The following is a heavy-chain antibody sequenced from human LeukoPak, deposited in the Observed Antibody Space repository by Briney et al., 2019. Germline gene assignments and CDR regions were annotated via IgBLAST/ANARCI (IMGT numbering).Heavy chain of an antibody. Sequence: ASVKVSCKASGYTFSDFYIHWVRQAPGQGLEWMGWINPNSGDTNYAQKFQGRVTMTSDTSISTAYMELSRLRSDDTAVYYCARFYSGWYSDYWGQGTLVTVSS. D-gene: IGHD6-19*01. V-gene: IGHV1-2*02. CDR2: INPNSGDT. J-gene: IGHJ4*02. CDR1: GYTFSDFY. CDR3: ARFYSGWYSDY.